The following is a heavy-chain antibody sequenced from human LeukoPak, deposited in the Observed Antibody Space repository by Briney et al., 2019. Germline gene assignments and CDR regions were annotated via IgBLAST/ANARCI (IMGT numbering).Heavy chain of an antibody. J-gene: IGHJ3*02. CDR3: ARDNRPTYSSSWGNAFDI. V-gene: IGHV1-46*01. CDR2: INPSGGST. CDR1: GYTFTSCY. Sequence: GASVKVSCKASGYTFTSCYMHWVRQSPGQGLEWMGIINPSGGSTSYAQKFQGRVTMTRDTSTSTVYMELSSLRSEDTAVYYCARDNRPTYSSSWGNAFDIWGQGTMVTVSS. D-gene: IGHD6-13*01.